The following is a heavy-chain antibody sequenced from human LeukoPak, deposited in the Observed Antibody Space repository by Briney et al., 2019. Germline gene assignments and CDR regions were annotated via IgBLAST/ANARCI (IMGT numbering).Heavy chain of an antibody. CDR2: TSSDLNVN. Sequence: GSLKISFAAPGFTFRKFVNHWVPQAPGKGLGVVAVTSSDLNVNLYADSVKGRFTISRDNSKNTLYLQMNSLRAEDTAVYYCARGMGSSWYYFDYWGQGTLVTVSS. J-gene: IGHJ4*02. D-gene: IGHD6-13*01. V-gene: IGHV3-30*14. CDR1: GFTFRKFV. CDR3: ARGMGSSWYYFDY.